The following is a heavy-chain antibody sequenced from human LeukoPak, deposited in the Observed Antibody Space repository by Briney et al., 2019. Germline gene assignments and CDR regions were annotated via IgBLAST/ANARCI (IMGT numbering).Heavy chain of an antibody. Sequence: ASVKVSCKASGYTFTINAIHWVRQAPGQRLEWMGWLNTGNGNTKYSQKFQGRVTLTRDTSASTAYMELSSLRSEDTAVYYCARDGRFVAADFYYGMDVWGQGTTVTVSS. CDR2: LNTGNGNT. V-gene: IGHV1-3*04. D-gene: IGHD6-13*01. CDR3: ARDGRFVAADFYYGMDV. CDR1: GYTFTINA. J-gene: IGHJ6*02.